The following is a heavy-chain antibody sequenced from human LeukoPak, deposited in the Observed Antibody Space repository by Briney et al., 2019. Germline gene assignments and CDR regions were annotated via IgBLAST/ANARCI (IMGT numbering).Heavy chain of an antibody. CDR3: AKEYTGTFFPFPFHLDN. V-gene: IGHV3-23*01. CDR1: GFTFSSYA. J-gene: IGHJ4*02. Sequence: GGSLRLSCAASGFTFSSYAMNWVRQAPGKGLEWVSAITGSGGRTYYADSVKGRFTISRDNSKNTLYLQMNSLRAEDTAIYYCAKEYTGTFFPFPFHLDNWGQGTLVTVSS. D-gene: IGHD1-26*01. CDR2: ITGSGGRT.